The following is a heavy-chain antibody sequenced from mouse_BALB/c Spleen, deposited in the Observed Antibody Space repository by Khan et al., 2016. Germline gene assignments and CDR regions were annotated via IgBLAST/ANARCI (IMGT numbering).Heavy chain of an antibody. CDR3: AGGYYRYDVDDY. CDR2: INTYTGEP. CDR1: GYTFTNYG. J-gene: IGHJ2*01. Sequence: QIQLVQSGPELKKPGETVKISCKASGYTFTNYGMNWVKQAPGKGLKWMGWINTYTGEPTYADDFKGRFAFSLETSASTAYLRINNLKNEDTATYFWAGGYYRYDVDDYWVQGTTLTVSS. V-gene: IGHV9-3-1*01. D-gene: IGHD2-14*01.